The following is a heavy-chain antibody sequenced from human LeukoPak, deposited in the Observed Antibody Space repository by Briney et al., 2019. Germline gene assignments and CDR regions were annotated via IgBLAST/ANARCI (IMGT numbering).Heavy chain of an antibody. V-gene: IGHV4-59*01. Sequence: SETLSLTCTVSGGSISSYYWSWIRQPPGKGLEWIGYIYYSGSTNYNPSLKSRVTISVDTSKNQFSLKLSSVTAADTAVYYCARDYVGSNYNWFDPWGQGTLVTVSS. CDR2: IYYSGST. CDR3: ARDYVGSNYNWFDP. D-gene: IGHD4-4*01. J-gene: IGHJ5*02. CDR1: GGSISSYY.